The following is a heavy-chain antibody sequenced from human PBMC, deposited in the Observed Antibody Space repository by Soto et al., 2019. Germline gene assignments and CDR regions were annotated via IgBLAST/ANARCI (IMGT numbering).Heavy chain of an antibody. CDR1: GFTFSSYA. CDR2: ISYDGSNK. D-gene: IGHD2-8*01. J-gene: IGHJ6*02. Sequence: VQLVESGGGVVQPGRSLRLSCAASGFTFSSYAMHWVRQAPGNGLEWVAVISYDGSNKYYADSVKGRFTISRDNSKNTLYVQMNSLRPEDTAVYYCARAPDIVLIRAYYYYGMDVWGQGTTVTVSS. CDR3: ARAPDIVLIRAYYYYGMDV. V-gene: IGHV3-30-3*01.